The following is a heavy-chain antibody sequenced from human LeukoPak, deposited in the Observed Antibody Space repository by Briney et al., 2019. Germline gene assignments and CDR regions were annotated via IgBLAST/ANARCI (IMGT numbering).Heavy chain of an antibody. D-gene: IGHD5-18*01. V-gene: IGHV4-59*01. Sequence: PSETLSLTCTVSGGSISSYYWSWIRQPPGKGLEWIGYIYYSGSTNYNPSPKSRVTISVDTSKNQFSLKLSSVTAADTAVYYCARGRLVDTAMVYYFDYWGQGTLVTVSS. CDR1: GGSISSYY. CDR2: IYYSGST. J-gene: IGHJ4*02. CDR3: ARGRLVDTAMVYYFDY.